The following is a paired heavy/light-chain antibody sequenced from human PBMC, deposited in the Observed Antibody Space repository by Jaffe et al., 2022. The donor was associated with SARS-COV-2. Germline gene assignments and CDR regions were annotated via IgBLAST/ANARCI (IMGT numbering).Light chain of an antibody. CDR3: QQRSNWPT. CDR2: DTF. Sequence: EIVLTQSPATLSLSPGERATLSCRASQSVGNYLAWYQQKNGQAPRLLIYDTFNRATGVPARFRGSGSGTDFTLTISGLEPDDFAVYYCQQRSNWPTFGPGTKVDI. V-gene: IGKV3-11*01. CDR1: QSVGNY. J-gene: IGKJ3*01.
Heavy chain of an antibody. CDR3: AKDRIAAGGFTFDS. CDR1: GFTFSDYA. CDR2: ISWSSTSV. J-gene: IGHJ4*02. D-gene: IGHD2-15*01. Sequence: EVQLGESGGGLVQPGRSLRLSCAASGFTFSDYAMHWVRQAPGKGLEWVSSISWSSTSVDYADSVKGRFSISRDNAKSSLYLQMDSLRGDDTAIYYCAKDRIAAGGFTFDSWGQGTLVTVSS. V-gene: IGHV3-9*01.